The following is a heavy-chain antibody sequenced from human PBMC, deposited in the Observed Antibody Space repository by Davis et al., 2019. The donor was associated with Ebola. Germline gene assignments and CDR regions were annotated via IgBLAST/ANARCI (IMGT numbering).Heavy chain of an antibody. CDR2: ISGSGGST. CDR1: GFTFSSYA. CDR3: AKDKNYDFWSGYPHDAFDI. Sequence: PGGSLRLSCAASGFTFSSYAMSWVRQAPGKGLEWVSAISGSGGSTYYADSVKGRFTISRDNSKNTLYLQMNSLRAEDTAIYYRAKDKNYDFWSGYPHDAFDIWGQGTMVTVAS. J-gene: IGHJ3*02. V-gene: IGHV3-23*01. D-gene: IGHD3-3*01.